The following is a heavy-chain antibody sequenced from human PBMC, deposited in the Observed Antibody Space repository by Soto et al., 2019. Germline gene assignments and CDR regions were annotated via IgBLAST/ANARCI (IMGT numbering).Heavy chain of an antibody. V-gene: IGHV4-31*03. CDR3: ARGGGNCSGGSCYYNRIYYYYMDV. CDR1: GGSISSGGYY. J-gene: IGHJ6*03. CDR2: IYYSGST. Sequence: SETLSLTCTVSGGSISSGGYYWSWIRQHPGKGLEWIGYIYYSGSTYYNPSLKSRVTISVDTSKNQFSLKLSSVTAADTAVYYCARGGGNCSGGSCYYNRIYYYYMDVWGKGTTVTVSS. D-gene: IGHD2-15*01.